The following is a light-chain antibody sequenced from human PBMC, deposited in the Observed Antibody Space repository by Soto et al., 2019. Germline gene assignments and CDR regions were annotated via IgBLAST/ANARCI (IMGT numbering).Light chain of an antibody. Sequence: SVLTQPASVSGSPGQSITISCTGSSSDIGAYNYVSWFQQYPGKAPKLIISEVSNRPSGVSNCFSGSKSGTAASLTISGLQTEDEADYFCFSFTTDWTHVFGTGTKVTVL. V-gene: IGLV2-14*01. CDR2: EVS. CDR1: SSDIGAYNY. J-gene: IGLJ1*01. CDR3: FSFTTDWTHV.